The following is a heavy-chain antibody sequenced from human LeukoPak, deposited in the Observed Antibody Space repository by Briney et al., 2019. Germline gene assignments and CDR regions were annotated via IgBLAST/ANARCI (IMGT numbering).Heavy chain of an antibody. D-gene: IGHD3-9*01. Sequence: SQTLSLTCTVSGGSISSGSYYWSWIRQPAGKGLEWIGRIYTSGSTNYNPSLKSRVTISVDTSKNQFSLKLGSVTAADTAVYYCAREGCFDWLPWFDPWGQGTLVTVSS. CDR1: GGSISSGSYY. V-gene: IGHV4-61*02. CDR3: AREGCFDWLPWFDP. CDR2: IYTSGST. J-gene: IGHJ5*02.